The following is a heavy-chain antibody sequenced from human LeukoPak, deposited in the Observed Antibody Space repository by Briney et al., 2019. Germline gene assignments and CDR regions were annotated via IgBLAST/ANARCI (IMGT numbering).Heavy chain of an antibody. CDR3: AKSPYALGSYGIAGDY. CDR2: ISGSGSST. Sequence: GGSLRLSCAASGFTFATYAMSWVRQAPGRGLEWVSSISGSGSSTFYADSVKARFTISRDNSKNTLYLQMTSLRAEDTAVFYCAKSPYALGSYGIAGDYWGQGTLVTVSS. CDR1: GFTFATYA. J-gene: IGHJ4*02. D-gene: IGHD3-10*01. V-gene: IGHV3-23*01.